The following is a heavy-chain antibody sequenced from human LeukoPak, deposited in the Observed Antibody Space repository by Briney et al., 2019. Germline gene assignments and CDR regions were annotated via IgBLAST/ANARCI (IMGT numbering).Heavy chain of an antibody. CDR2: IYYTGST. Sequence: SETLSLTPTVPLGSTITYYWSSIRQPPGKGREWRGYIYYTGSTNYNPSIKSRVTISVDTSKNQFSLRLSSVTAADTAVYYCGRDDYGDYFDYWGQGTLVTVSS. CDR3: GRDDYGDYFDY. D-gene: IGHD4-17*01. CDR1: LGSTITYY. J-gene: IGHJ4*02. V-gene: IGHV4-59*01.